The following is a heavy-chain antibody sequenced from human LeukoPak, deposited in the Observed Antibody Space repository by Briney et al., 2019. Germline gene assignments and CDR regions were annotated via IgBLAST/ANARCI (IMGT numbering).Heavy chain of an antibody. Sequence: GGSLSLSCAASGFTFSSYWMSWVRQAPGKGREGVANIKQDGSEKYYVDSVKGRFTISRDNAKNSLYLQMNSLRAEDTAVYYCASSSYDYYYYYIDVWGKGTTVTVSS. D-gene: IGHD6-6*01. CDR1: GFTFSSYW. CDR3: ASSSYDYYYYYIDV. CDR2: IKQDGSEK. J-gene: IGHJ6*03. V-gene: IGHV3-7*01.